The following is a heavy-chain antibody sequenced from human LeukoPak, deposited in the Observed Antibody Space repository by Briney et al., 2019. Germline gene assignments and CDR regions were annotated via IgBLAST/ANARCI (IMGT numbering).Heavy chain of an antibody. CDR3: ATSMVGGIITRVYY. Sequence: GESLKISCKGSEYSFTNYWIGWVRQMPGKGLEWMGIIYPGDSDTRYSPSFQGQVAISADKSISTAYLQWSSLKASDTAIYYCATSMVGGIITRVYYWGQGTLVTVSS. J-gene: IGHJ4*02. CDR1: EYSFTNYW. D-gene: IGHD3-10*01. V-gene: IGHV5-51*01. CDR2: IYPGDSDT.